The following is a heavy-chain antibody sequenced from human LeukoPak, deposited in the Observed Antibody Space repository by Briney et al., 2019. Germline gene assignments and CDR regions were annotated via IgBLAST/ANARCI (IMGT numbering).Heavy chain of an antibody. V-gene: IGHV4-34*01. CDR1: VGSFSGYY. J-gene: IGHJ4*02. CDR2: INQSGTT. CDR3: ARGASAGSVDF. D-gene: IGHD3-10*01. Sequence: TSETLSLTCAVYVGSFSGYYWTWIRQSPGKGLEWIGDINQSGTTNYNASPKSRVTLSVDTSKNQFSLKVTSVTAADTAVYYCARGASAGSVDFWGQGTLVTVSS.